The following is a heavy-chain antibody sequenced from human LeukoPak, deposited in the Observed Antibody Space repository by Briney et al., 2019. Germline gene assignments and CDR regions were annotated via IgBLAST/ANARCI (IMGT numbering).Heavy chain of an antibody. J-gene: IGHJ4*02. V-gene: IGHV3-30-3*01. D-gene: IGHD3-10*01. CDR3: ARGDYYGSGSSYFDY. CDR1: GFTFSSYA. CDR2: ISYDGSNK. Sequence: GGSLRLSCAASGFTFSSYAMHWVRQAPGKGLQWVAVISYDGSNKYYADSVKGRFTISRDNSKNTLYLQMNSLRAEDTAVYYCARGDYYGSGSSYFDYWGQGTLVTVSS.